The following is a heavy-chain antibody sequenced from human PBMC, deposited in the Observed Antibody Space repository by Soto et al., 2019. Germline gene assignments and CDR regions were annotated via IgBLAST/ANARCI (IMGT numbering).Heavy chain of an antibody. J-gene: IGHJ4*02. Sequence: QVQLVQSGAEVKKPGSSVKVSCKASGDTFNFDPSNWVRQAPGLGLEWMGRFNPILSLSNSALKFQGRVTLTADKSTSTAYMVLSSLRSEDTAIYYCATSFGSGSRAFDYWGQGALVTVSS. D-gene: IGHD3-10*01. CDR2: FNPILSLS. CDR3: ATSFGSGSRAFDY. CDR1: GDTFNFDP. V-gene: IGHV1-69*02.